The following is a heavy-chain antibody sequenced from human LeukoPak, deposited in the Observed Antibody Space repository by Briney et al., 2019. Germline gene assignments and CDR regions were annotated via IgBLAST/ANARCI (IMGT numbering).Heavy chain of an antibody. J-gene: IGHJ4*02. CDR2: ISGSGGST. CDR1: GFTFSSYA. V-gene: IGHV3-23*01. Sequence: GGSLRLSCAASGFTFSSYAMSWVRQAPGKGLEWVSAISGSGGSTYYADSVKGRFTISRGNSKNTLYLQMNSLRAEDTAVYYCAARWGYSSGDYWGQGTLVTVSS. D-gene: IGHD3-22*01. CDR3: AARWGYSSGDY.